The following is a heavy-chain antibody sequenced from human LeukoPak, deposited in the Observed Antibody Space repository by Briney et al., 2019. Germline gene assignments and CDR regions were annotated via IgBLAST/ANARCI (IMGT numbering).Heavy chain of an antibody. CDR2: INHSGST. D-gene: IGHD3-22*01. J-gene: IGHJ4*02. CDR3: ARHASRRYYDSSGCSVFSY. CDR1: GGSISSSSYY. Sequence: SETLSLTCTVSGGSISSSSYYWSWIRQPPGKGLEWIGEINHSGSTNYNPSLKSRVTISVDTSKNQFSLKLSSVTAADTAVYYCARHASRRYYDSSGCSVFSYWGQGTLVTVSS. V-gene: IGHV4-39*01.